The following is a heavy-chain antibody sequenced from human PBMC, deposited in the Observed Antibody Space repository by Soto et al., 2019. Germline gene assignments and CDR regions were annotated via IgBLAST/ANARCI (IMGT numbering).Heavy chain of an antibody. V-gene: IGHV3-21*01. CDR1: GFTFSSYS. CDR2: ISSSSSYI. CDR3: ARDPSDSSGYFP. Sequence: GGSLRLSCAASGFTFSSYSMNWVRQAPGKGLEWVSSISSSSSYIYYADSVKGRFTISRDNAKNSLYLQMNSLRAEDTAVYYCARDPSDSSGYFPWGQGTLVTVSS. J-gene: IGHJ5*02. D-gene: IGHD3-22*01.